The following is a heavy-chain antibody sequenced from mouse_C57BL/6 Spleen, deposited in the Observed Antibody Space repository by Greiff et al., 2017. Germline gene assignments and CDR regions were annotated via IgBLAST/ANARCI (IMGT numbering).Heavy chain of an antibody. Sequence: QVQLQQSGAELVRPGTSVKVSCKASGYAFTNYLIEWVKQRPGQGLEWVGVINPGSGGTNYNEKFKGKATLTADKSSSTAYMQLSSLTSEDSAVYFCARDYYGSSQPMDYWGQGTSVTVSS. V-gene: IGHV1-54*01. CDR2: INPGSGGT. D-gene: IGHD1-1*01. CDR1: GYAFTNYL. J-gene: IGHJ4*01. CDR3: ARDYYGSSQPMDY.